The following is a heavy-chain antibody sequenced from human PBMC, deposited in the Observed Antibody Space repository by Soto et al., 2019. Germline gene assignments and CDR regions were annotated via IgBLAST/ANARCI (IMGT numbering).Heavy chain of an antibody. V-gene: IGHV3-53*01. CDR3: ATQRGGGGY. D-gene: IGHD6-25*01. J-gene: IGHJ4*02. CDR2: IYSGGYT. Sequence: EVQLVESGGGLIQPGGSLRLSCAVSGFTVSNNYMSWVRQAPGKGLEGVSVIYSGGYTAYGDSVKGRFTISRDNSKTTTNLQMKSRGAAHRAGFSWATQRGGGGYWGQGTLVTVSS. CDR1: GFTVSNNY.